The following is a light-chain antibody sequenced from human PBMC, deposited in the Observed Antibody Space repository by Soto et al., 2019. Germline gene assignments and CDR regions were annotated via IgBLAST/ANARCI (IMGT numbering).Light chain of an antibody. CDR2: DAS. CDR1: QSISNR. J-gene: IGKJ4*01. Sequence: DSQMTQSPSTLSASVGDRVAITCRGSQSISNRLAWYQQKPGKAPKVLIYDASSLESGVPSRFSGSGSGTEFTLTISSLQPGDFATYYCQQYSSFPLTFGGGTKVDIK. V-gene: IGKV1-5*01. CDR3: QQYSSFPLT.